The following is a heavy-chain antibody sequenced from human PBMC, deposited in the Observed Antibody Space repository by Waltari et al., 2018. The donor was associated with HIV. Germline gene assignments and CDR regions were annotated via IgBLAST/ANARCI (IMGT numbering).Heavy chain of an antibody. CDR2: INHSGKT. CDR3: ARRRWRTTMVFVVKGGVFDI. V-gene: IGHV4-34*02. J-gene: IGHJ3*02. Sequence: QVQLQQWGAGLVKPAETLSLNCAVYGGTFNNFFWSFVRQSPGKGLEWIGEINHSGKTYYNPSLKGRVSLSIDPSKKQFYLELTSVTVADTAIYYCARRRWRTTMVFVVKGGVFDIWGQGTEVTVSS. CDR1: GGTFNNFF. D-gene: IGHD2-21*01.